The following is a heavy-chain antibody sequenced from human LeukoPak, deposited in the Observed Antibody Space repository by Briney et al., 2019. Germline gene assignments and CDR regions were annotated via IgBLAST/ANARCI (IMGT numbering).Heavy chain of an antibody. CDR3: ARIPGIAVAGFDH. V-gene: IGHV3-7*01. CDR1: GFTFSSYW. CDR2: IKQDGSEK. J-gene: IGHJ4*02. Sequence: PGGSLRLSCAASGFTFSSYWMSWVRQAPGKGLEWVANIKQDGSEKYYVDSVKGRFTISRDNAKNSLYLQMNSLRAEDTAVYYCARIPGIAVAGFDHWGQGTLVTVSS. D-gene: IGHD6-19*01.